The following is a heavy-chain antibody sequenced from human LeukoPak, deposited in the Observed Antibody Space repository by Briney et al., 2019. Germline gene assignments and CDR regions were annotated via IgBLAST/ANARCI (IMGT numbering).Heavy chain of an antibody. V-gene: IGHV3-7*01. D-gene: IGHD1-14*01. J-gene: IGHJ4*02. CDR2: IKQDGNEK. Sequence: PGGSLRLSCAASGFTFRTYWMSWVRQAPGKGLEWVANIKQDGNEKYYVDSVKGRFTISRDNAKNSLDLQMNSLRAEDTAVYYCAREPRGRGFDYWGQGTLVTVSS. CDR3: AREPRGRGFDY. CDR1: GFTFRTYW.